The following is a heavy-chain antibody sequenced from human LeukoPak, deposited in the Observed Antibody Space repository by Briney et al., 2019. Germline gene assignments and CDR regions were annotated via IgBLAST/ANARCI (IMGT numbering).Heavy chain of an antibody. CDR2: INPNSGGT. V-gene: IGHV1-2*02. CDR3: ARDFDYYYYGMDV. D-gene: IGHD3-3*01. J-gene: IGHJ6*02. Sequence: MHWVRXAXGQGLEWMXWINPNSGGTNYAQKFQGRVTMTRDTSISTAYMELSRLRSDDTAVYYCARDFDYYYYGMDVWGQGTTVTVSS.